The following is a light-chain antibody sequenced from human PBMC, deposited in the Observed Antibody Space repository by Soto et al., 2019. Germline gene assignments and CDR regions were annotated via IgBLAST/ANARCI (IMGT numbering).Light chain of an antibody. CDR3: QHYNSYGT. V-gene: IGKV1-5*01. J-gene: IGKJ1*01. CDR1: QTISSW. CDR2: HAS. Sequence: DIQMTQSPSTLSASVGDRVTITCRASQTISSWLAWYQQKPGKAPKLLIYHASSLETGVPSRFSGSGSGTEFTLTISSLQPDDFATYYRQHYNSYGTFGQGTKVDIK.